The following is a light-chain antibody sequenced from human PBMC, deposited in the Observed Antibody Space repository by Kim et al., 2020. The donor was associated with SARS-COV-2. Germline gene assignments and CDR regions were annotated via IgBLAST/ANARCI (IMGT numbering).Light chain of an antibody. V-gene: IGLV1-47*01. J-gene: IGLJ2*01. Sequence: GQRVTISCYGSTSNIGVHYVYWYQHLPGTAPKLLIYKNNQRPSGVPDRFSGSRSDTSASLAISGLRSEDEGDYYCSAWDNSLSAVLFGGGTQLTVL. CDR3: SAWDNSLSAVL. CDR2: KNN. CDR1: TSNIGVHY.